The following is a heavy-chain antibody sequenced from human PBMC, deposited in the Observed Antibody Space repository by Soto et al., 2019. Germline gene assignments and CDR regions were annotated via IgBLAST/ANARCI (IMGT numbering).Heavy chain of an antibody. Sequence: PGGSLRLSCAASGFTFSTYWMTWVRQAPGKGLEWVANINPDGSDKYYVDSVKGRFTISRDNAKNSLYLQMNSLRAEDTALYYCARLLDMWGQGTMVTVSS. CDR1: GFTFSTYW. CDR3: ARLLDM. CDR2: INPDGSDK. V-gene: IGHV3-7*01. J-gene: IGHJ3*02.